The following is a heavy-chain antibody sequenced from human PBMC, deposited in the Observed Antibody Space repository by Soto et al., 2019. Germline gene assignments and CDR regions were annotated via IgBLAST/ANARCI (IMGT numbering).Heavy chain of an antibody. CDR2: IYYSGST. CDR1: GGSISSGDYY. CDR3: AREPSEWFRGKFDP. J-gene: IGHJ5*02. V-gene: IGHV4-30-4*01. Sequence: PSETLSLTCTVSGGSISSGDYYWSWIRQPPGKGLEWIGYIYYSGSTYYNPSLKSRVTISVDTSKNQFSLKLSSVTAADTAVYYCAREPSEWFRGKFDPWGQGTLVTVSS. D-gene: IGHD3-3*01.